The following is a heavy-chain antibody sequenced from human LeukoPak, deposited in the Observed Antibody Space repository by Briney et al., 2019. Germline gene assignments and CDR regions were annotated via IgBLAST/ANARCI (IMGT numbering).Heavy chain of an antibody. CDR1: GFTFSSYG. CDR2: ISYEGSNK. D-gene: IGHD6-19*01. CDR3: AKDGAPSGWIGYYYYYMDV. J-gene: IGHJ6*03. V-gene: IGHV3-30*18. Sequence: GGSLRLSCAASGFTFSSYGMHGARQAPGEGLEGVAVISYEGSNKYYADSVKGRFTISRDNSKNTLYLQMNSLRAEDTAVYYCAKDGAPSGWIGYYYYYMDVWGKGTTVTVSS.